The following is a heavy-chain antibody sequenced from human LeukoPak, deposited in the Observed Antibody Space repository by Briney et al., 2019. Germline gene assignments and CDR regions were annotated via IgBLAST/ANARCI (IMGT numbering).Heavy chain of an antibody. J-gene: IGHJ4*02. V-gene: IGHV3-30*03. D-gene: IGHD6-19*01. Sequence: SGGSLRLSCVASGFSFSDHGTHWVRQAPGKGLEWVSVIASDGGAKFYADSVKGRFTLSRDDPKNMFFLQMNLLTIEDTAIYYCAREATWGQWYFDHWGQGTPATVSS. CDR3: AREATWGQWYFDH. CDR1: GFSFSDHG. CDR2: IASDGGAK.